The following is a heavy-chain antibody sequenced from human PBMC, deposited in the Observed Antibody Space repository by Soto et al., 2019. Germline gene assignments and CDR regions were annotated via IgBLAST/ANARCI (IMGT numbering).Heavy chain of an antibody. D-gene: IGHD3-10*01. CDR1: GAAINNIY. V-gene: IGHV4-59*08. CDR3: ARMVTSGSYYNVLDY. J-gene: IGHJ4*02. CDR2: IYYTGNT. Sequence: SEPLSLTCTVSGAAINNIYWNWILQHPGKGLEWIGYIYYTGNTNYNPSLKSRVTLSVDSSKNQFSLELTSVTAADTALYYCARMVTSGSYYNVLDYWGQGILVTVSS.